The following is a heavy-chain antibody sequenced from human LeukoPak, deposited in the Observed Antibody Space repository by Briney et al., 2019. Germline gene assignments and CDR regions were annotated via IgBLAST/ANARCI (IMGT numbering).Heavy chain of an antibody. D-gene: IGHD4-17*01. CDR1: GFTFSSYW. CDR2: IKQDGSEK. V-gene: IGHV3-7*01. Sequence: PGGSLRLSCAASGFTFSSYWMSWVRQAPGKGLEWVANIKQDGSEKYYVDSVKGRFTISRDNAKNSLYLQMNSLRAEDTAVYYCAREDVPQGGDYGDTGGVDYWGQGTLVTVSS. CDR3: AREDVPQGGDYGDTGGVDY. J-gene: IGHJ4*02.